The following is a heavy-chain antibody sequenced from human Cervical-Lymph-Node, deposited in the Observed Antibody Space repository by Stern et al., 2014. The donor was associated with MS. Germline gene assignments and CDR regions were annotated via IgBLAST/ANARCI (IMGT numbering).Heavy chain of an antibody. CDR1: GFTFDDYA. V-gene: IGHV3-9*01. Sequence: QLVESGGGLVQPGRSLRLSCAASGFTFDDYAMHWVRQAPGQGLEWVSGISWTRGNLRSADSVQGRCTISPDNPQRTHYLHLYSLRAEDTALYYCAKDINLRGTYYFDYWGQGTLVTVSS. D-gene: IGHD2-15*01. CDR3: AKDINLRGTYYFDY. CDR2: ISWTRGNL. J-gene: IGHJ4*02.